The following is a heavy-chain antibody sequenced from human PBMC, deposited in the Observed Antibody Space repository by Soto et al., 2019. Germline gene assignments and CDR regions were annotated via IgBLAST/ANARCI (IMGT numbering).Heavy chain of an antibody. D-gene: IGHD3-10*01. CDR1: GFTFVDYG. CDR3: ARASYGSGSDDYYYYYGMDV. J-gene: IGHJ6*02. CDR2: INWNDGST. Sequence: WSLRLFCSASGFTFVDYGMRWGRQAQGKGLEWVSGINWNDGSTGYADSMKGRFTISRDNAKNSLYIQMNSLRAEDTALYYCARASYGSGSDDYYYYYGMDVWGQGT. V-gene: IGHV3-20*04.